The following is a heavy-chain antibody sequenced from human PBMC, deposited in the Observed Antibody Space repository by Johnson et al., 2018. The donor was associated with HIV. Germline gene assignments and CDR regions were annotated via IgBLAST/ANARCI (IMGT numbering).Heavy chain of an antibody. CDR1: GFTFSSYA. J-gene: IGHJ3*01. V-gene: IGHV3-33*08. CDR3: ASPICGVVDHAFDF. Sequence: VQLVESGGGVVQPGRSLRLSCAASGFTFSSYAMHWVRQAPGKGLEWVAVIWFDGSNKYYADSVKGRFTISRDNSKNTLYLQMNSLRAEDTAIYYCASPICGVVDHAFDFWGQGTMVTVSS. CDR2: IWFDGSNK. D-gene: IGHD3-3*01.